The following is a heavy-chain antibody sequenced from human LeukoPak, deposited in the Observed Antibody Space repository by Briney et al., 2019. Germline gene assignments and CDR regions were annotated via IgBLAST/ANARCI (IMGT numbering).Heavy chain of an antibody. CDR1: GFTFSSYS. V-gene: IGHV3-21*01. J-gene: IGHJ4*02. CDR2: ISSSSSYI. D-gene: IGHD6-13*01. CDR3: ARDVPAAAGAFDY. Sequence: GGSLRLSCAASGFTFSSYSMNWVRQAPGKGPEWVSSISSSSSYIYYADSVKGRFTISRDNAKNSLYLQMNSLRAEDTAVYYCARDVPAAAGAFDYWGQGTLVTVSS.